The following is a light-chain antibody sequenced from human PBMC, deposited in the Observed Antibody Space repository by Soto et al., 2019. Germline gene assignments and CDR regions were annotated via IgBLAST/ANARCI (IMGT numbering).Light chain of an antibody. CDR2: VAS. CDR1: QSVRSK. Sequence: ETVMTQSPATLSVSPGERATLSCRASQSVRSKLAWYEQKPGQAPSLLIYVASTRATGIPARFSGSGSGREFTLTISSLQSEDFAVYYCQHYNNWPPWTFGQGTKVEIK. J-gene: IGKJ1*01. V-gene: IGKV3-15*01. CDR3: QHYNNWPPWT.